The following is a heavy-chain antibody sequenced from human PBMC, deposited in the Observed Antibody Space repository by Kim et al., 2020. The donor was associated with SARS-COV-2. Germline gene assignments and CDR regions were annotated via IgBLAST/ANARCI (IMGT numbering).Heavy chain of an antibody. D-gene: IGHD3-16*01. CDR2: VNSDWSST. CDR1: GFTFSSYW. Sequence: GGSLRLSCVASGFTFSSYWMHWVRQAPGKGLVGVSRVNSDWSSTSYADSVKGRFTISRDNARNTLYLQMNSLRAEDTAVYYCASLSTGYVWDKFDYWGQGTLVTVSS. J-gene: IGHJ4*02. V-gene: IGHV3-74*01. CDR3: ASLSTGYVWDKFDY.